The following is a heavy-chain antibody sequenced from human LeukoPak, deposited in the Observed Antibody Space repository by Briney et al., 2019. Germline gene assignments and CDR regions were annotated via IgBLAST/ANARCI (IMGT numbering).Heavy chain of an antibody. V-gene: IGHV4-39*07. CDR1: GGSISSSSYY. J-gene: IGHJ4*02. Sequence: SETLSLTCTVSGGSISSSSYYWGWIRQPPGKGLEWIGSIYYSGGTYYNPSLKSRVTISVDTSKNQFSLKLSSVTAADTAVYYCARESREANGLDYWGQGTLVTVSS. D-gene: IGHD1-26*01. CDR2: IYYSGGT. CDR3: ARESREANGLDY.